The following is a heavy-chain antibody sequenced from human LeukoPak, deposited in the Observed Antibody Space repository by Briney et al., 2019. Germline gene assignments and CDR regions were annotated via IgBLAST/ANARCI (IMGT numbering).Heavy chain of an antibody. CDR3: ARVMSGSGSKYFDY. CDR2: IISTGETS. Sequence: PGPSLRPSCAASGFTFSSSPMQWVSQVPGKGLEYVSAIISTGETSYYANSVKDRFTISRDNSKNPLHLQMGSLRAEDMAVYYCARVMSGSGSKYFDYWGQGTLVTVSS. J-gene: IGHJ4*02. V-gene: IGHV3-64*01. CDR1: GFTFSSSP. D-gene: IGHD3-10*01.